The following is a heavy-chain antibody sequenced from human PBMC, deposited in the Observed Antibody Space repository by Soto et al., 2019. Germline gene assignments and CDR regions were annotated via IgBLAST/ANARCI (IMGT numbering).Heavy chain of an antibody. V-gene: IGHV4-59*08. J-gene: IGHJ4*02. Sequence: SETLSLTCTVSGGSISTYYWSWIRQPPGKGLEWIGYIYYSGSTNYNPSLKSRVTISVDTSKNQFSLKLSSVTAADTAVYYCARHDDPYQLPNGFDYWGQGTLVTVSS. D-gene: IGHD2-2*01. CDR2: IYYSGST. CDR1: GGSISTYY. CDR3: ARHDDPYQLPNGFDY.